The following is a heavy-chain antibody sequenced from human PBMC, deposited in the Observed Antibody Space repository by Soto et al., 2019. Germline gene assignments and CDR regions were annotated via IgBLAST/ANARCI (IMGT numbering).Heavy chain of an antibody. CDR2: ISAYNGNT. Sequence: QVQLVQSGAEVKKPGASVKVSCKASGYTFTSYGISWVRQAPGQGLEWMGWISAYNGNTKYAQKLQGRVTMTTDTSTSTAYMELRSLRSDDTAVYYCASDPYGDYVVHPFDYWGQGTLVTVSS. D-gene: IGHD4-17*01. V-gene: IGHV1-18*01. J-gene: IGHJ4*02. CDR3: ASDPYGDYVVHPFDY. CDR1: GYTFTSYG.